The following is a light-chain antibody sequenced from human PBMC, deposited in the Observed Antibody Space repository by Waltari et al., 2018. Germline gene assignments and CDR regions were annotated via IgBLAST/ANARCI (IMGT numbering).Light chain of an antibody. CDR1: QTISTY. CDR3: QQSYSTPRT. CDR2: AAS. Sequence: DIQMTQSPSSLSASVGDRVTITCRASQTISTYLNWYQQKPGKAPKLLIYAASTLQSGVPSTFSGSGSGTDFTLTINSLRPEDFATYYCQQSYSTPRTFGQGTKVEIK. V-gene: IGKV1-39*01. J-gene: IGKJ1*01.